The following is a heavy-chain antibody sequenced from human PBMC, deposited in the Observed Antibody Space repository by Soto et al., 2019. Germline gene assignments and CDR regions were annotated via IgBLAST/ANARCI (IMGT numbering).Heavy chain of an antibody. CDR3: ASHEGSSRWYYYYGMDV. Sequence: GGSLRLSCAASGFTFSSYSMNWVRQAPGKGLEWVSSISSSSSYIYYADSVKGRLTISRDNAKNSLYLQMNSLRAEDTAVYYCASHEGSSRWYYYYGMDVWGQGTTVTVSS. D-gene: IGHD6-13*01. J-gene: IGHJ6*02. CDR2: ISSSSSYI. V-gene: IGHV3-21*01. CDR1: GFTFSSYS.